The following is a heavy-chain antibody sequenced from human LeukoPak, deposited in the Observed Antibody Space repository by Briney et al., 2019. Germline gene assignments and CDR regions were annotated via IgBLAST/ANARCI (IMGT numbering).Heavy chain of an antibody. CDR3: AKGSSAGRPYYFDY. CDR1: GFTFSSYT. CDR2: ISHTSEYT. J-gene: IGHJ4*02. D-gene: IGHD3-10*01. V-gene: IGHV3-23*01. Sequence: GGSLRLSCAASGFTFSSYTTSWVRQAPGKGLEWVSAISHTSEYTYHADSVKGRFTISRDNSKNTLYLQMNSLRAEDTAMYYCAKGSSAGRPYYFDYWGQGTLVTASS.